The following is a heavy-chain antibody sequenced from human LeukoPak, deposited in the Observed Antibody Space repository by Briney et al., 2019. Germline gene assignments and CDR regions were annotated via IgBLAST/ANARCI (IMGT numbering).Heavy chain of an antibody. V-gene: IGHV4-61*01. J-gene: IGHJ5*02. CDR2: IYYSGSA. CDR3: ARGFGDWGLSWFDP. Sequence: PSETLSLTCTVSGGSVSSGSYYWSWIRQPREKGLEWIGYIYYSGSAKYNPSLKSRVTISVDTSKNQFSLKLTSVTAADTAVYYCARGFGDWGLSWFDPWGQGTLVTVSS. CDR1: GGSVSSGSYY. D-gene: IGHD3-10*01.